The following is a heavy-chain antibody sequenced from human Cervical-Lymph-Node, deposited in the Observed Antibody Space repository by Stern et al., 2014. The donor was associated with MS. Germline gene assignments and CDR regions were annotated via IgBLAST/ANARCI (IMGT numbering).Heavy chain of an antibody. V-gene: IGHV4-59*01. CDR2: VFHTGTT. J-gene: IGHJ4*02. CDR1: GASINSYY. CDR3: ARKALSMDHYFDA. Sequence: QVQLQESGPGLVKPSETLSLTCTVSGASINSYYWSWILQSTGRGLEWFGYVFHTGTTNYSPSLKSRVTISLDTSKNQFSLILRSVTAADTAVYYCARKALSMDHYFDAWGQGALVTVSS. D-gene: IGHD2-2*03.